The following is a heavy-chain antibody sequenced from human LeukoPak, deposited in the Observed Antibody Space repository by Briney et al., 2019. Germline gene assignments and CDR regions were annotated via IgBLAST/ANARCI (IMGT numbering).Heavy chain of an antibody. CDR2: IKQDGSEK. J-gene: IGHJ5*02. Sequence: GGSLRLSCAASGFTFSSYWMSWVRQAPGKGLEWVANIKQDGSEKYYVDSVKGRFTISRDNAKNSLYLQMNSLRGEDTAVCYCARPAGYNWFDPWGQGTLVTVSS. V-gene: IGHV3-7*01. D-gene: IGHD6-19*01. CDR3: ARPAGYNWFDP. CDR1: GFTFSSYW.